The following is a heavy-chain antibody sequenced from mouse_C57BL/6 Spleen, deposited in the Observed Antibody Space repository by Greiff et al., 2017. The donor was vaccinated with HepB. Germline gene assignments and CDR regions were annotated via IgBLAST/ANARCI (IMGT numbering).Heavy chain of an antibody. D-gene: IGHD1-1*01. V-gene: IGHV1-18*01. CDR1: GYTFTDYN. CDR2: INPNNGGT. J-gene: IGHJ4*01. CDR3: ARSPYYGSSYGYYAMDY. Sequence: VQLQQSGPELVKPGASVKIPCKASGYTFTDYNMDWVKQSHGKSLEWIGDINPNNGGTIYNQKFKGKATLTVDKSSSTAYMELRSLTSEDTAVYYCARSPYYGSSYGYYAMDYWGQGTSVTVSS.